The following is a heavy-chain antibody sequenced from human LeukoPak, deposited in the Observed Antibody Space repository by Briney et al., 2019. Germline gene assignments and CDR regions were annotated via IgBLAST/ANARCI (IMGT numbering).Heavy chain of an antibody. CDR1: GFTFSSYG. Sequence: GRSLRLSCAASGFTFSSYGMHWVRQAPGKGLEWVAVISYDGSNKYYADSVKGRFTISRDNSKNTLYLQMNSLRAEDTAVYYCAKDHLDYDILTGLDYWGQETLVTVSS. J-gene: IGHJ4*02. D-gene: IGHD3-9*01. CDR2: ISYDGSNK. CDR3: AKDHLDYDILTGLDY. V-gene: IGHV3-30*18.